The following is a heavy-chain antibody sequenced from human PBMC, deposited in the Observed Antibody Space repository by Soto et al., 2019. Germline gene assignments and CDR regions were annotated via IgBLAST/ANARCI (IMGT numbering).Heavy chain of an antibody. CDR3: AREVSLFRGNFYFDY. CDR2: INPNSGGT. V-gene: IGHV1-2*02. CDR1: GYTFTDYH. J-gene: IGHJ4*02. Sequence: QVQVVQSGAEVKKAGASVKVSCKASGYTFTDYHVHWVRQAPGQGLEWMGWINPNSGGTNYAQKFHDRVTRTRDKSISTVYLELRSLKADDTAVYYCAREVSLFRGNFYFDYWGQGTLVTVSS. D-gene: IGHD3-10*01.